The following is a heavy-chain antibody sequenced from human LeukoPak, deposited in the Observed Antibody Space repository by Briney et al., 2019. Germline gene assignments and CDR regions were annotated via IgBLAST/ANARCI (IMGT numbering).Heavy chain of an antibody. CDR1: GFTFSSYW. V-gene: IGHV3-7*01. CDR2: IKQDGSEK. J-gene: IGHJ4*02. CDR3: AREWGGAVAGYYFDY. D-gene: IGHD6-19*01. Sequence: GGSLRLSCAASGFTFSSYWMSWVRQAPGKGLEWVANIKQDGSEKYYVDSVKGRFTISRDNAKNSLYLQMNSLRAEDTAVYYCAREWGGAVAGYYFDYWGQGTLVTVSS.